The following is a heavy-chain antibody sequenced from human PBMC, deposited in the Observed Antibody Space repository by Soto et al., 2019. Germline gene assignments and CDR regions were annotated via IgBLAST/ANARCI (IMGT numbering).Heavy chain of an antibody. Sequence: SENLPLTCTVSGGSISSGGYYWCWIRQHPGKGLEWIGYIYYSGSTYYNPSLKSRVTISVDTSKNQFSLKLSSVTAADTAVYYCARSPGYYDSSGYSPLPTHMDVWG. J-gene: IGHJ6*01. CDR2: IYYSGST. CDR1: GGSISSGGYY. CDR3: ARSPGYYDSSGYSPLPTHMDV. D-gene: IGHD3-22*01. V-gene: IGHV4-31*03.